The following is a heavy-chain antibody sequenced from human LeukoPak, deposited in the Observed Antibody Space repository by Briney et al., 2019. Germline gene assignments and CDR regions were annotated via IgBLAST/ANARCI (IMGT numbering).Heavy chain of an antibody. CDR1: GFTFSSYG. Sequence: PGGSLRLSCAASGFTFSSYGMHWVRQAPGKGLEWVAVIWYDGSNKYHADSVKGRFTISRDNSKNTLYLQMNSLRAEDTALYYCARGLGYSYGYGIDYWGQGTLVTVFS. CDR3: ARGLGYSYGYGIDY. D-gene: IGHD5-18*01. CDR2: IWYDGSNK. V-gene: IGHV3-33*01. J-gene: IGHJ4*02.